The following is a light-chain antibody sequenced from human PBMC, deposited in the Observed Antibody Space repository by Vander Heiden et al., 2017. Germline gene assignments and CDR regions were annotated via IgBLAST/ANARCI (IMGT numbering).Light chain of an antibody. J-gene: IGLJ1*01. Sequence: QSALTQHAPVSGSPGQSITIPCAGTSRDVGGYNYVSWYQQHPGKAPKLMISDVSTRPSGVSNRFSGSKSGNTASLTISGLQAEDEADYYCSSYTSSSTYVFGTGTKVSVL. CDR1: SRDVGGYNY. V-gene: IGLV2-14*03. CDR3: SSYTSSSTYV. CDR2: DVS.